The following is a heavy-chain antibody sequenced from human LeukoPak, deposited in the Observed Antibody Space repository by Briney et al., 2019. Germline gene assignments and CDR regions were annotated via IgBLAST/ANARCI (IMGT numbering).Heavy chain of an antibody. CDR3: ARAPSGYVYSDY. J-gene: IGHJ4*02. V-gene: IGHV3-33*01. D-gene: IGHD5-12*01. CDR1: GFTFSSYG. Sequence: AGGSLRLSCAASGFTFSSYGMHWVRQAPGKGLEWVAVIWSDGTNKFYADSVKGRFTISRDNSKNTMYMQMNSLRADDTAVYYCARAPSGYVYSDYWGQGTLVTVSS. CDR2: IWSDGTNK.